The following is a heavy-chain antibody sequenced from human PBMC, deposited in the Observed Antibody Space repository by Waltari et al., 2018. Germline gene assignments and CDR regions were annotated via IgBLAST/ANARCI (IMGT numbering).Heavy chain of an antibody. CDR2: MNPNSGNT. CDR3: ARGTAPGKGANWFDP. J-gene: IGHJ5*02. D-gene: IGHD6-13*01. V-gene: IGHV1-8*01. Sequence: QVQLVQSGAEVKKPGASVKVSCKASGYTFSSYDINWVRQATGQGVGWMGWMNPNSGNTGYAQKCQERVIMTMNTSISTAYMELRSLRSEDTAVYYCARGTAPGKGANWFDPWGQGTLVIVSS. CDR1: GYTFSSYD.